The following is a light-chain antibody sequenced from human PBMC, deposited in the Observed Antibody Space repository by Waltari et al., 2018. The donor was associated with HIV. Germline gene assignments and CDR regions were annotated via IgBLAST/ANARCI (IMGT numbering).Light chain of an antibody. Sequence: DIVMPQSPDSLTVSLGARASINCMSNTSLLYSPNNKNFLVWYQQKPGQPPTLLIYWASSRESGVPARFSGSGSGTNFTLTISSLQPEDVATYFCQQYFTTPWTFGQGTKVE. V-gene: IGKV4-1*01. CDR1: TSLLYSPNNKNF. CDR2: WAS. J-gene: IGKJ1*01. CDR3: QQYFTTPWT.